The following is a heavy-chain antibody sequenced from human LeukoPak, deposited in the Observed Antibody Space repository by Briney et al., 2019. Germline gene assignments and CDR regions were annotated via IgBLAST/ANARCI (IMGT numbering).Heavy chain of an antibody. D-gene: IGHD2-15*01. CDR3: AKDRGGPGAYYFDY. V-gene: IGHV3-30*18. CDR1: GFTFRNDG. J-gene: IGHJ4*02. Sequence: TLGSLRLSCAASGFTFRNDGMHWVRQAPGKELEWVAVISYDGNNKYYADAVTGRFTVSRDKNTLYLQLNSLRPGDTAVYYCAKDRGGPGAYYFDYWGQGTMVTVSS. CDR2: ISYDGNNK.